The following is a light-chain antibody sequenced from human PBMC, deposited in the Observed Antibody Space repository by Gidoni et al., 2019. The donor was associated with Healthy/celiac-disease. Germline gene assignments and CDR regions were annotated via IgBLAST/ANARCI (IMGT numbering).Light chain of an antibody. CDR1: QSIGSW. Sequence: DIQMTESPSTLSASVGDRVTITCRASQSIGSWLTWYQQKPGKAPKLLIYKASSLESGVPSRFSGSGSGTEFTLTISSLQPDDVAAYYCQQYNSYLTFGQGTKVEIK. CDR2: KAS. J-gene: IGKJ1*01. CDR3: QQYNSYLT. V-gene: IGKV1-5*03.